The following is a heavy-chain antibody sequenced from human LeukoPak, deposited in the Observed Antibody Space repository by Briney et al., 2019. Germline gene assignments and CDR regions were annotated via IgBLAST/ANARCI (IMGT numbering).Heavy chain of an antibody. D-gene: IGHD3-22*01. V-gene: IGHV4-59*04. Sequence: SETLSLTCTVSGGSISSYYWSWIRQPPGKGLEWIGYIYYSGSTYYNPSLKSRVTISVGTSKNQFSLKLSSVTAADTAVYYCARHDSSGPYNAFDIWGQGTMVTVSS. CDR1: GGSISSYY. CDR2: IYYSGST. CDR3: ARHDSSGPYNAFDI. J-gene: IGHJ3*02.